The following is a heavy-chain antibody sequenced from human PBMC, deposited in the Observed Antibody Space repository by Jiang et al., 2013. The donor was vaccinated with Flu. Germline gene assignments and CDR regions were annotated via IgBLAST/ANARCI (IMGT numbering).Heavy chain of an antibody. CDR2: ISWDSGNI. CDR3: AKDRVAGEFDHFDS. J-gene: IGHJ4*02. V-gene: IGHV3-9*01. CDR1: GFMFDDYA. Sequence: VQLVESGGGLVQPGRSLRLACSASGFMFDDYAMHWVRQAPGKGLEWVSGISWDSGNIGYADSVKGRFTISRDNAKNSLYLEMKAVRPEDTALYYCAKDRVAGEFDHFDSWGQGTLVTVSS. D-gene: IGHD3-16*01.